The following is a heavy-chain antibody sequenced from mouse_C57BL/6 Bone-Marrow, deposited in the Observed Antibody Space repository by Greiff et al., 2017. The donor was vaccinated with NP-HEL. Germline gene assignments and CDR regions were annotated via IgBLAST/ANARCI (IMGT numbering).Heavy chain of an antibody. Sequence: VHVKQSGAELVRPGASVKLSCTASGFNIKDDYMHWVKQRPEQGLEWIGWIDPENGDTEYASKFQGKATITAVTSSNTAYLQLSSLTSEDTAVYYCTFYYSKAYWGQGTTLTVSS. CDR3: TFYYSKAY. CDR1: GFNIKDDY. CDR2: IDPENGDT. V-gene: IGHV14-4*01. D-gene: IGHD2-5*01. J-gene: IGHJ2*01.